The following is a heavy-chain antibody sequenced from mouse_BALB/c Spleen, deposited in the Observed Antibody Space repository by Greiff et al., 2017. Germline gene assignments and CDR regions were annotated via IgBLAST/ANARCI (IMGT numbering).Heavy chain of an antibody. CDR2: SRNKANDYTT. CDR3: ARDDYGSAGAMDY. Sequence: EVKLMESGGGLAQPGGSLRLSCATSGFTFSDFYMKWVRQPPGKRLEWIAASRNKANDYTTEYSASVKGRFIVSRDTSQSILYLQMNALRAEDTAIYYCARDDYGSAGAMDYWGQGTSVTVSS. CDR1: GFTFSDFY. V-gene: IGHV7-1*02. D-gene: IGHD1-2*01. J-gene: IGHJ4*01.